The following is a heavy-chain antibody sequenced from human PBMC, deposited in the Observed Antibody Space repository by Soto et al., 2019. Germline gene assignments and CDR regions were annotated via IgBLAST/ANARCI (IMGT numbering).Heavy chain of an antibody. CDR1: GGSISSYY. V-gene: IGHV4-59*01. Sequence: PSETLSLTCTVSGGSISSYYWSWIRQPPGKGLEWIGYIYYSGSTNYNPSLKSRVTISVDTSKNQFSLKLSSVTAADTAVYYCARDRRAYYYYMDVWGKGTTVTVSS. CDR2: IYYSGST. J-gene: IGHJ6*03. CDR3: ARDRRAYYYYMDV.